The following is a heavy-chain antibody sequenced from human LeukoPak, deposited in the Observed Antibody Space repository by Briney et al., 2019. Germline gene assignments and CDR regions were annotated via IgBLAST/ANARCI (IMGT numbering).Heavy chain of an antibody. D-gene: IGHD6-19*01. Sequence: GGSLRLSCAAPGFIFDNYATHWVRQAPGKGLEWVSLIIGDGGSTFYADSVRGRFTISRDNTRKSLSLQMSSLRSEDTALYYCARESETSGWYDYWGQGTLVTVSS. V-gene: IGHV3-43*02. CDR2: IIGDGGST. CDR3: ARESETSGWYDY. J-gene: IGHJ4*02. CDR1: GFIFDNYA.